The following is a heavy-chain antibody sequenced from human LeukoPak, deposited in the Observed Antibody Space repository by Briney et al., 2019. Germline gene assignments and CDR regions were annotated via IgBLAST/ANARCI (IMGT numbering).Heavy chain of an antibody. V-gene: IGHV3-30*02. CDR1: GFMFSDYG. J-gene: IGHJ5*02. CDR2: IWYDGSNE. Sequence: GGSLRLSCAASGFMFSDYGMHWIRQAPGKGLEWVAFIWYDGSNEYYADSVKGRFTIFRDNSKNTLYLQMNSVGAEDTGVYYCAKERDSSGWYGYWFDPWGQGTLVTVSS. D-gene: IGHD6-19*01. CDR3: AKERDSSGWYGYWFDP.